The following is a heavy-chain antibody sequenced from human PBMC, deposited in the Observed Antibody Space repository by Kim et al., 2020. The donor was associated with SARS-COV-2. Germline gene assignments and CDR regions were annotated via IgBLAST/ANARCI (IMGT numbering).Heavy chain of an antibody. D-gene: IGHD3-3*01. Sequence: GGSLRLSCAAPGFSVINIYMSWVRQAPGKGLVWVSAIYSEGRITNAADSVGRRIITPRDSDNTPIFLKNNRLTDDTAAVYYCAISQYYDPYCFKYF. CDR2: IYSEGRIT. V-gene: IGHV3-74*01. CDR1: GFSVINIY. CDR3: AISQYYDPYCFKYF. J-gene: IGHJ2*01.